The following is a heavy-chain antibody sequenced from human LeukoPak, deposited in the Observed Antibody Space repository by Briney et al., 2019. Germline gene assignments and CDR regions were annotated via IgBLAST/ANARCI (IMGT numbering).Heavy chain of an antibody. V-gene: IGHV3-33*01. J-gene: IGHJ5*02. D-gene: IGHD5-24*01. Sequence: GRSLRLSCAASGFTFSSFGMHWVRQAPGKGLEWVAVIWCDGSNEYYADSVKGRFTISRDNSKNTLYLQMNSLRAEDTAVYYCARQQKRDGYNQLNWFDPWGQGTLVTVSS. CDR2: IWCDGSNE. CDR3: ARQQKRDGYNQLNWFDP. CDR1: GFTFSSFG.